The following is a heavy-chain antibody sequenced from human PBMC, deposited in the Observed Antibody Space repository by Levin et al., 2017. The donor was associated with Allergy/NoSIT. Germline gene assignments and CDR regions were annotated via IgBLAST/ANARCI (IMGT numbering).Heavy chain of an antibody. CDR2: IWYDGSNK. CDR1: GFTFSSYG. CDR3: AREGLESEGASFDY. V-gene: IGHV3-33*01. Sequence: PGGSLRLSCAASGFTFSSYGMHWVRQAPGKGLEWVAVIWYDGSNKYYADSVKGRFTISRDNSKNTLYLQMNSLRAEDTAVYYCAREGLESEGASFDYWGQGTLVTVSS. J-gene: IGHJ4*02. D-gene: IGHD2/OR15-2a*01.